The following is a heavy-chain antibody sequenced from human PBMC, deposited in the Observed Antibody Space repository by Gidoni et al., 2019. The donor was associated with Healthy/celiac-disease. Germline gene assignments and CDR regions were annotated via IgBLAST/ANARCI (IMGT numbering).Heavy chain of an antibody. J-gene: IGHJ5*02. CDR3: ARGQIRAAAGTKGNWFDP. V-gene: IGHV1-8*01. CDR2: MNPNSGNT. Sequence: QVQLVQSGAEVKKPGASVKVSCKASGYTFTSYDINWVRQATGQGLEWMGWMNPNSGNTGYAQKFQGRVTMTRNTSISTAYMELSSLRSEDTAVYYCARGQIRAAAGTKGNWFDPWGQGTLVTVSS. CDR1: GYTFTSYD. D-gene: IGHD6-13*01.